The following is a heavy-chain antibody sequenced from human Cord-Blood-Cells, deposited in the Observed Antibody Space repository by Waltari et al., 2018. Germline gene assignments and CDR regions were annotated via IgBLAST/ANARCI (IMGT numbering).Heavy chain of an antibody. V-gene: IGHV3-74*01. CDR3: ASDLAAAGTDY. CDR2: INSDGSST. Sequence: EVQLVESGGGLVQPGGSLSLSCAAAGFTFMRHWKHCVRQAPGKGLVWVARINSDGSSTSYADSVKGRFTISRDNAKNTLYLQMNSLRAEDTAVYYCASDLAAAGTDYWGQGTLVTVSS. CDR1: GFTFMRHW. J-gene: IGHJ4*02. D-gene: IGHD6-13*01.